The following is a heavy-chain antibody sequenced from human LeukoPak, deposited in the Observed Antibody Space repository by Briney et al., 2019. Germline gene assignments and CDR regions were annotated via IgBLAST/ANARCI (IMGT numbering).Heavy chain of an antibody. CDR3: ARHRDYYDT. Sequence: SETLSLTCTVSGASINNNFWTWIRQPPGKGLEWIGYIYSSGSANYNPSLKSRVIISGDTSKNQISLNLTSVAAADTAVYFCARHRDYYDTWGHGTLVTVSS. D-gene: IGHD3-22*01. J-gene: IGHJ4*01. V-gene: IGHV4-59*08. CDR1: GASINNNF. CDR2: IYSSGSA.